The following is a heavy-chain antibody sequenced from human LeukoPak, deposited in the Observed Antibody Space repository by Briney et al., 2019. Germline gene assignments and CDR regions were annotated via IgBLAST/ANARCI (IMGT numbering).Heavy chain of an antibody. CDR1: GLAVSTSV. CDR2: IKDADAKP. CDR3: AKVGVRINSGDY. V-gene: IGHV3-23*01. Sequence: GGSLRLSCATSGLAVSTSVIYWFRQAPGKGLEWVSDIKDADAKPSYADSVKGRFTISRDNPKNTVYLEMNSLRAEDTALYYCAKVGVRINSGDYWGQGTLVTVSS. J-gene: IGHJ4*02. D-gene: IGHD3-10*01.